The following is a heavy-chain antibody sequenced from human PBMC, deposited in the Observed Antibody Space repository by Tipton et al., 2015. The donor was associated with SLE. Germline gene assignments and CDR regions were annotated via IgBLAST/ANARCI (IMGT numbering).Heavy chain of an antibody. J-gene: IGHJ4*02. CDR3: AAVSSALWDFGY. D-gene: IGHD6-19*01. V-gene: IGHV4-38-2*02. CDR1: GYSISSGYY. Sequence: TLSLTCTVSGYSISSGYYWGWIRQPPGKGLEWIGGIYHSGSTYYNPSLKSRVTISVDTSKNQFSLKLSSVTAADTAVYYCAAVSSALWDFGYWGQGTLVTVSS. CDR2: IYHSGST.